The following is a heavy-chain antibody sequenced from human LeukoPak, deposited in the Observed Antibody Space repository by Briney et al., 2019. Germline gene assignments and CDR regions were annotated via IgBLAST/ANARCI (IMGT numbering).Heavy chain of an antibody. CDR3: ANQPYGSGTPADY. CDR1: GFTFSSYA. CDR2: ISGSGGSI. Sequence: PGGSLRLSCAASGFTFSSYAMSWVRQAAGEGLEWVSGISGSGGSIYYADSVKGRFTISRDNSKSTVYLHMSSLRAEDTAVYYCANQPYGSGTPADYWGQGTLVTVSS. V-gene: IGHV3-23*01. D-gene: IGHD3-10*01. J-gene: IGHJ4*02.